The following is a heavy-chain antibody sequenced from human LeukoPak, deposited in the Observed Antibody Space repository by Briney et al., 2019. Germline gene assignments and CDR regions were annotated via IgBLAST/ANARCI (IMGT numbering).Heavy chain of an antibody. CDR3: VKKRCPSQVYGDYGD. CDR2: ISHSGGST. J-gene: IGHJ4*02. V-gene: IGHV3-23*01. D-gene: IGHD4-17*01. Sequence: PGGSLRLSCAVSGFTLTSYAMSWVRQAPGKGLEWVSVISHSGGSTFYSDSVKGRFTISRDNSKNTLFLQMNSLRVEDTAVYYCVKKRCPSQVYGDYGDWGQGTLVTVS. CDR1: GFTLTSYA.